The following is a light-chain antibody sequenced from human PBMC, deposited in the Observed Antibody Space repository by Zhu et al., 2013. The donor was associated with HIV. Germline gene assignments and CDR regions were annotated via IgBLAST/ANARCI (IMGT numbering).Light chain of an antibody. V-gene: IGKV1-39*01. J-gene: IGKJ2*03. CDR2: SAS. CDR1: QSVGRY. Sequence: IQLTQSPSALSASVGDRVTITCRTSQSVGRYLNWYQQKSGSTPKLLIYSASTLQSAVSSRFSGSGSETHFTLTINNLQPDDSATYYCQQSYSAPLGFGQGTRL. CDR3: QQSYSAPLG.